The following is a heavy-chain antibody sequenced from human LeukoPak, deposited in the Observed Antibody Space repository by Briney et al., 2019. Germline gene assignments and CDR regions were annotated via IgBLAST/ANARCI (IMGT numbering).Heavy chain of an antibody. V-gene: IGHV1-8*01. J-gene: IGHJ6*03. CDR1: GYTFTSYD. Sequence: GASVKVSCKASGYTFTSYDINWVLQATGQGLEWMGWMNPNSGNTGYAQKFQGRVTMTRNTSISTAYMELSSLRSEDTAVYYCARVPRNIAARLSYYYMDVWGKGTTVTVSS. CDR2: MNPNSGNT. D-gene: IGHD6-6*01. CDR3: ARVPRNIAARLSYYYMDV.